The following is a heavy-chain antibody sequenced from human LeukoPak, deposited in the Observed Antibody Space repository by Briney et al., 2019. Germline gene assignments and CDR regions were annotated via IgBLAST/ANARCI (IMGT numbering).Heavy chain of an antibody. D-gene: IGHD2-2*01. CDR1: GFTFSSYA. CDR2: ISGSGGST. Sequence: PGGSLRLSCAASGFTFSSYAMSWVRQAPGKGLEWVSAISGSGGSTYYADSVKGRFTISRDNSKNTLYPQMNSLRAEDMALYYCAKSSDGSTSFDQWGQGTLVTVSS. CDR3: AKSSDGSTSFDQ. J-gene: IGHJ4*02. V-gene: IGHV3-23*01.